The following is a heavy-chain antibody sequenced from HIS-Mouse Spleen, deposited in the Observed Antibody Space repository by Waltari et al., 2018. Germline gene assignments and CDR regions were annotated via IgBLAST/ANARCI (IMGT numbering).Heavy chain of an antibody. CDR2: IYYSGST. J-gene: IGHJ2*01. CDR1: GGPISTRSYY. Sequence: QLQLQESGLGLVKPSETLYLTCTVSGGPISTRSYYWAWIRQPPGKGLEWIGSIYYSGSTYYNPSLKSRVTISVDTSKNQFSLKLSSVTAADTAVYYCAREIPYSSSWYDWYFDLWGRGTLVTVSS. V-gene: IGHV4-39*07. D-gene: IGHD6-13*01. CDR3: AREIPYSSSWYDWYFDL.